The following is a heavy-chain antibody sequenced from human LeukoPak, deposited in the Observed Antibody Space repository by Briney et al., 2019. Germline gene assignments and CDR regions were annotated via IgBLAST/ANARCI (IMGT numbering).Heavy chain of an antibody. CDR2: ISGSGGST. CDR1: GFTFSSYA. J-gene: IGHJ4*02. CDR3: AKDSQLYSRSGSYQNLLDY. V-gene: IGHV3-23*01. Sequence: PGGSLRLSCAASGFTFSSYAMSWVRQAPGKGLEWVSAISGSGGSTYYADSVKGRFTISRDNSKNTLYLQMNSLRAEDTAVYYCAKDSQLYSRSGSYQNLLDYWGQGTLVTVSS. D-gene: IGHD3-10*01.